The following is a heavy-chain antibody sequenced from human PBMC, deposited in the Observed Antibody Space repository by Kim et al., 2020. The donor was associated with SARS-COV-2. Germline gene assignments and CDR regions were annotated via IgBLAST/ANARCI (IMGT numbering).Heavy chain of an antibody. J-gene: IGHJ6*02. CDR2: INAGNGNT. V-gene: IGHV1-3*01. CDR3: ARDLIARGTRYGMDV. D-gene: IGHD1-1*01. Sequence: ASVKVSCKASGYTFTSYAMHWVRQAPGQRLEWMGWINAGNGNTKYSQKFQGRVTITRDTSASTAYMELSSLRSEDTAVYYCARDLIARGTRYGMDVWGQGTTVTVSS. CDR1: GYTFTSYA.